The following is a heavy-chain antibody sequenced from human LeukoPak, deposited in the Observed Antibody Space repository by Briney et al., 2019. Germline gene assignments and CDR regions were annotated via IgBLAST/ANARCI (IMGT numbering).Heavy chain of an antibody. CDR1: GFTFSSYA. D-gene: IGHD3-22*01. J-gene: IGHJ4*02. V-gene: IGHV3-23*01. CDR2: ISGSGGST. CDR3: AKDRGYYDSRALYYFDY. Sequence: GALRLSCAASGFTFSSYAMSWVRQAPGKGLEWVSAISGSGGSTYYADSVKGRFTIPRDNSKNTLYLQMSSLRAEDTAVYYCAKDRGYYDSRALYYFDYWGQGTLVTVSS.